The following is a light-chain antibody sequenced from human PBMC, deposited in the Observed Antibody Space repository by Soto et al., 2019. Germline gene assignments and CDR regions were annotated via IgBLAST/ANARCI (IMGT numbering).Light chain of an antibody. CDR1: SSDVGDYKY. J-gene: IGLJ1*01. Sequence: QSALTQPPSASGSPGQSVTISCTGTSSDVGDYKYVAWHQQYPGKAPKLMIYEVNKRPSGVPDRFSGSKSGNTASLTVSGLQAEDEADCYCSSYAGSNSYVFGTGTKVTVL. V-gene: IGLV2-8*01. CDR3: SSYAGSNSYV. CDR2: EVN.